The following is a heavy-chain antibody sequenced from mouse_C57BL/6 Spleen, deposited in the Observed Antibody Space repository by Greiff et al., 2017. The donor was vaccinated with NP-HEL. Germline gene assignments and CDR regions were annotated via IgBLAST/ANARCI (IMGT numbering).Heavy chain of an antibody. D-gene: IGHD1-1*01. V-gene: IGHV1-82*01. CDR1: GYAFSSSW. J-gene: IGHJ4*01. CDR2: IYPGDGDT. CDR3: SSSHSYGSSLSSMDY. Sequence: QVQLQQSGPELVKPGASVKISCKASGYAFSSSWMNWVKQRPGKGLEWIGRIYPGDGDTNYNGKFKGKATLTADKSSSTAYMQLLILTSEDSAVFFSSSSHSYGSSLSSMDYWGQGTSVTVSS.